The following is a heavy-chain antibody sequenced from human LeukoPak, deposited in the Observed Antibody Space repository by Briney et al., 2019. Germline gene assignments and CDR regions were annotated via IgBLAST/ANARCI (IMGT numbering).Heavy chain of an antibody. CDR2: IIPILGIA. D-gene: IGHD6-19*01. Sequence: SVSVSCKASGGTFSSYAISWVRQAPGQGLEWMGRIIPILGIANYAQKFQGRVTITADKSTSTAYMELSSLRSENTAVYYCARDEVYSSGWTLFDYWGQGTLVTVSS. V-gene: IGHV1-69*04. CDR3: ARDEVYSSGWTLFDY. CDR1: GGTFSSYA. J-gene: IGHJ4*02.